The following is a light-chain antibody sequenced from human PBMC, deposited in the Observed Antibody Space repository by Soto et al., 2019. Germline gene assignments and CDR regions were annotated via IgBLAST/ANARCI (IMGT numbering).Light chain of an antibody. CDR3: QSYDSSLSGDYV. J-gene: IGLJ1*01. V-gene: IGLV1-40*01. CDR1: SSNIGARYD. Sequence: QSVLTQPPSVSGAPGQRVTISCTGSSSNIGARYDVHWYQQLPGTAPKLLIYGNSNRPSGVPDRFSGSKSGTSASLAITGLQAEDEADYYCQSYDSSLSGDYVFGTGTKVTVL. CDR2: GNS.